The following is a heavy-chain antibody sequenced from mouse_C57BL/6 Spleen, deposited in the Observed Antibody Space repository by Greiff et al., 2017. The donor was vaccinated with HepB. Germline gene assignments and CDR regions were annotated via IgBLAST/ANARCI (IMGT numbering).Heavy chain of an antibody. Sequence: QVQLQQPGAELVKPGASVKMSCKASGYTFTSYWITWVKQRPGQGLEWIGDIYPGSGSTNYNEKFKSKATLTVDTSSSTAYMQLSSLTSEDSAVYYCAREGEWLIRGNYFDYWGQGTTLTVSS. J-gene: IGHJ2*01. CDR1: GYTFTSYW. CDR3: AREGEWLIRGNYFDY. D-gene: IGHD2-3*01. CDR2: IYPGSGST. V-gene: IGHV1-55*01.